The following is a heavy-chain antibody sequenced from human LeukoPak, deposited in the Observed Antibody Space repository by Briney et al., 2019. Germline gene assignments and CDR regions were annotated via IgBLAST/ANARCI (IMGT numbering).Heavy chain of an antibody. Sequence: ASVKVSCKASGYTFTGYYMHWVRQAPGQRFEWMGIINPSGGSTSYAQKFQGRVTMTRDTSTSTVYMELISLRSEDTAVYYCASLRYSSGWLGYFQHWGQGTLVTVSS. D-gene: IGHD6-19*01. V-gene: IGHV1-46*01. CDR2: INPSGGST. CDR3: ASLRYSSGWLGYFQH. CDR1: GYTFTGYY. J-gene: IGHJ1*01.